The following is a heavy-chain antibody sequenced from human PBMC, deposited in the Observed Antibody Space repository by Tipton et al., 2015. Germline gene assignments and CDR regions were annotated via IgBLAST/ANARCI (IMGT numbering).Heavy chain of an antibody. V-gene: IGHV4-61*01. Sequence: TLSLTCTVSGGSVSSGSYYWSWIRQPPGKGLEWIGYISFSDTTHYNPSLKSRITMSLNTSKNQFSLKMSSVTAADTAVYFCARDLEHGMDVWGQGTTVTVS. J-gene: IGHJ6*02. CDR3: ARDLEHGMDV. CDR1: GGSVSSGSYY. CDR2: ISFSDTT.